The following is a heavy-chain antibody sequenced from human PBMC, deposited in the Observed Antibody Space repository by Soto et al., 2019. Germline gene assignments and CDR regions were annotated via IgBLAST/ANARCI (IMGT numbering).Heavy chain of an antibody. CDR2: IYYSGST. V-gene: IGHV4-59*01. D-gene: IGHD3-3*01. CDR3: ARGSSDDFWSGWPHYYHDYGMDV. CDR1: GGSISSYY. Sequence: SETLSLTCTVSGGSISSYYWSWIRQPPGKGLEWIGYIYYSGSTNYNPSLKSRVTISVDTSKNQFSLKLSSVTAADTAVYYCARGSSDDFWSGWPHYYHDYGMDVWGQGTAVTVSS. J-gene: IGHJ6*02.